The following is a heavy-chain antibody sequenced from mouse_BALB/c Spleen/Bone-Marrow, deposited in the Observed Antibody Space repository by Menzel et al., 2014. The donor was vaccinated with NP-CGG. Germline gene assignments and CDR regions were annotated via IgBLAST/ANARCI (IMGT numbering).Heavy chain of an antibody. CDR1: GYTFTSYW. J-gene: IGHJ2*01. Sequence: QVQLKESGAELVKPGASVKLSCKASGYTFTSYWMHWVKQRPGQGLEWIGEINPSNGRTNYNEKFKSKATLTVDKSSSTAYMQLRSLTSEDSAVYYCARCYYGNYFDYWGQGTTLTVSS. CDR3: ARCYYGNYFDY. CDR2: INPSNGRT. V-gene: IGHV1S81*02. D-gene: IGHD2-1*01.